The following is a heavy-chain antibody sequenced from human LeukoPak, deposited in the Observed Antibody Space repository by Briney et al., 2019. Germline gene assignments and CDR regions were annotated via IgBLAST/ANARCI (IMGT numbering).Heavy chain of an antibody. D-gene: IGHD1/OR15-1a*01. CDR3: ARDWGRNSETPPFDY. CDR2: ISSSSSTI. V-gene: IGHV3-48*01. Sequence: GGSLRLSCAASGFTFSSYSMNWARQAPGKGLEWVSYISSSSSTIQYADSVKGRFTISRDNSKNTLYLQMNSLRVEDTAVYHCARDWGRNSETPPFDYWGQGTLVTVSS. CDR1: GFTFSSYS. J-gene: IGHJ4*02.